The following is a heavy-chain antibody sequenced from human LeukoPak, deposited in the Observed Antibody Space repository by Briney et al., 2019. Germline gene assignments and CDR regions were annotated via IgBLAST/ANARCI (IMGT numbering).Heavy chain of an antibody. CDR1: GGSISSGSYY. J-gene: IGHJ5*02. CDR3: ARDWYYYGSVNWFDP. D-gene: IGHD3-10*01. CDR2: IYTSGST. V-gene: IGHV4-61*02. Sequence: SETLSLTCTVSGGSISSGSYYWSWIRQPAGKGLEWIGRIYTSGSTNYNPSLKSRVTISVDTSKNQFSLKLSSVTAADTAVYYCARDWYYYGSVNWFDPWGQGTLVTVSS.